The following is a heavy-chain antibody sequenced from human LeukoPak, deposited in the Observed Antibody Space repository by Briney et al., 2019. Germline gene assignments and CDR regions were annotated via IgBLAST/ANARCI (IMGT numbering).Heavy chain of an antibody. Sequence: SETLSLTCAVYGGSFSGYYWSWIRQPPGKGLEWIGEINHSGSTNYNPSLKSRVTVSVDTSKNQFSLKLSSVTAADTAVYYCARGQPQRIAAAARGWFDPWGQGTLVTVSS. J-gene: IGHJ5*02. CDR3: ARGQPQRIAAAARGWFDP. CDR1: GGSFSGYY. D-gene: IGHD6-13*01. CDR2: INHSGST. V-gene: IGHV4-34*01.